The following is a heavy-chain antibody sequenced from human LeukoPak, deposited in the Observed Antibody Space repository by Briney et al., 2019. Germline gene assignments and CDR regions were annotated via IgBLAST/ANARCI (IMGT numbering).Heavy chain of an antibody. CDR3: ARAHYYMDV. CDR2: INHSGST. J-gene: IGHJ6*03. CDR1: GGSFSGYY. Sequence: SETLSLTCAVYGGSFSGYYWSWIRQPPGKGLEWIGEINHSGSTNYNPSLKSRVTISVDTSKNQFSLKLTSVTAADTAVFYCARAHYYMDVWGKGTTVTISS. V-gene: IGHV4-34*01.